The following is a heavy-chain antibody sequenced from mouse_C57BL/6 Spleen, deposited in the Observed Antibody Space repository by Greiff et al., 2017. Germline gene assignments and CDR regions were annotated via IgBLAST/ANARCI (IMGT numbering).Heavy chain of an antibody. CDR3: AILGYYRLYAMDY. Sequence: QVQLQQPGAELVKPGASVKVSCKASGYTFTSYWMHWVKQRPGQGLEWIGRIHPSDSDTNYNQKFKGKATLTVDKSSSTAYMQLSSLTSEDSAVYCCAILGYYRLYAMDYWGQGTSVTVSS. CDR2: IHPSDSDT. CDR1: GYTFTSYW. D-gene: IGHD1-1*01. J-gene: IGHJ4*01. V-gene: IGHV1-74*01.